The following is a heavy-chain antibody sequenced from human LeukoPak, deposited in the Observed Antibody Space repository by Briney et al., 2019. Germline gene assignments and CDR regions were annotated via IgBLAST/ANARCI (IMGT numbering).Heavy chain of an antibody. CDR2: MNPNSGNT. V-gene: IGHV1-8*01. D-gene: IGHD1-14*01. Sequence: ASVKVSCKASGYTFTSYDINWVRQATGQGLEWMGWMNPNSGNTGYAQKFQGRVTITRNTSISTAYMELSSLRSEDTAVYYCARGGGRNRYYYYYMDVWGKGTTVTVSS. CDR3: ARGGGRNRYYYYYMDV. CDR1: GYTFTSYD. J-gene: IGHJ6*03.